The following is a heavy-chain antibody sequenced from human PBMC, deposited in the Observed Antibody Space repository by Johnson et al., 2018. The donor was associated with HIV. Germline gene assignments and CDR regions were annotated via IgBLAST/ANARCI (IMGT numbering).Heavy chain of an antibody. J-gene: IGHJ3*02. CDR2: ITSSCTTI. CDR3: ARGLFSSIAASWGAFDI. D-gene: IGHD6-6*01. CDR1: GFTFSDYY. Sequence: QVQLVESGGGVVQPGKSLRLSCAASGFTFSDYYMSWIRQAPGKGLEWVSYITSSCTTIYHVDSVKGRFTISRDNSKNTLYLQMNSLRAEDTAVYYCARGLFSSIAASWGAFDIWGQGTMVTVSS. V-gene: IGHV3-11*01.